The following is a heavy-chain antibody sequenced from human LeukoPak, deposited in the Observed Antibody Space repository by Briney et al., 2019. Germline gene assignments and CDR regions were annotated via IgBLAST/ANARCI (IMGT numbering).Heavy chain of an antibody. CDR3: ARSGITMVGGASIGLLTFDI. D-gene: IGHD3-10*01. J-gene: IGHJ3*02. CDR1: GLTFSYYW. Sequence: GGSLRLSCAASGLTFSYYWMHWVRQAPGEGLVWVSRINDDGRTTTYADSVKGRITISRDNAKNTLYLQMSSLRVEDTAVYYCARSGITMVGGASIGLLTFDIWGPGTMVTVSP. V-gene: IGHV3-74*03. CDR2: INDDGRTT.